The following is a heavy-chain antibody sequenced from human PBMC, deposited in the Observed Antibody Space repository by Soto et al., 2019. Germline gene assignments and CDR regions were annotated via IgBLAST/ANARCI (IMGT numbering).Heavy chain of an antibody. Sequence: RGESLKISCKGSGYSFTSYWIGWVRQMPGKGLEWMGIIYPGDSDTRYSPSFQGQVTISADKSISTAYLQWSSLKASDTAMYYCARMYYYDSSGYPYYFDYWGQGTLVTVSS. V-gene: IGHV5-51*01. CDR3: ARMYYYDSSGYPYYFDY. J-gene: IGHJ4*02. D-gene: IGHD3-22*01. CDR2: IYPGDSDT. CDR1: GYSFTSYW.